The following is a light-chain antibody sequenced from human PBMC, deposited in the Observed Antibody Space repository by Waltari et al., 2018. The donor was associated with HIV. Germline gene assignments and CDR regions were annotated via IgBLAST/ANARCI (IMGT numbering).Light chain of an antibody. V-gene: IGKV1-13*02. CDR2: DAF. CDR3: QQFKSYPLT. CDR1: QGISSA. J-gene: IGKJ4*01. Sequence: AMQLTQSPSSLSPSVGDRVTITCRASQGISSALAWYQQKPGKAPKLLIYDAFSLESGVPSSFSGSGAGTDFTLTISRLQPEDFATYYCQQFKSYPLTFGGGTKVEIK.